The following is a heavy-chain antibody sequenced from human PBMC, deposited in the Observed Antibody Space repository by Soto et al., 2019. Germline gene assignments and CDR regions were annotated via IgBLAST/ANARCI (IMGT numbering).Heavy chain of an antibody. CDR1: GGSISSYY. D-gene: IGHD4-17*01. J-gene: IGHJ3*02. CDR3: ARRYGYAFDI. Sequence: PSETLSLTCTVSGGSISSYYWSWIRQPPGKGLEWIGYISYSGSTNYNPSLKSRATISLDTSKNQFSLKLSSVTAADTAVYYCARRYGYAFDIWGQGTMVTVSS. V-gene: IGHV4-59*01. CDR2: ISYSGST.